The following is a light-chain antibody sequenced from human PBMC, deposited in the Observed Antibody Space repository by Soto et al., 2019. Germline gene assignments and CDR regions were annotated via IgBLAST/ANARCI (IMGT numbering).Light chain of an antibody. V-gene: IGKV1-9*01. CDR1: QGIINY. CDR2: GAS. J-gene: IGKJ3*01. CDR3: QQLFMYPPS. Sequence: IQLTQSPSSLSASVGDRVTITCRASQGIINYLAWYQQKPGKAPNLLIYGASTLQSGVPSRFGGSGFGTNFTLIVSILQPEDFATYYCQQLFMYPPSFGPGTKVDIK.